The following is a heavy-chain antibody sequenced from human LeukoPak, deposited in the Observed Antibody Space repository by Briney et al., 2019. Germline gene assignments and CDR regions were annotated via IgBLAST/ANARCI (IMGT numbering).Heavy chain of an antibody. J-gene: IGHJ4*02. CDR2: ILSDGSKK. V-gene: IGHV3-30*04. Sequence: GGSLRLPCAASGFTFNTFAIHWVRQAPGKGLDWVAVILSDGSKKYYADSVKGRFTVSRDNSQNTAHLQMNSLRAEDTAVYYCARPHDFWSGYYQPSFNYWGQGALVTVSS. D-gene: IGHD3-3*01. CDR1: GFTFNTFA. CDR3: ARPHDFWSGYYQPSFNY.